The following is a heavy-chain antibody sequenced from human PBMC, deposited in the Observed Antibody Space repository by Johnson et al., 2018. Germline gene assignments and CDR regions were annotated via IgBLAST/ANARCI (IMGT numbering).Heavy chain of an antibody. J-gene: IGHJ6*02. V-gene: IGHV4-34*01. CDR3: ARVTRDYGDYSSYYYYGMDV. CDR1: GGSFSGYY. Sequence: QVQLQQWGAGLLKPSETLSLTCAVYGGSFSGYYWSWIRQPPGKGLEWIGEINHSGRTNYNPSLKSRVTIPVDTSKNQFSLKLSPVTAADTAVYYWARVTRDYGDYSSYYYYGMDVWGQGTTVTVSS. CDR2: INHSGRT. D-gene: IGHD4-17*01.